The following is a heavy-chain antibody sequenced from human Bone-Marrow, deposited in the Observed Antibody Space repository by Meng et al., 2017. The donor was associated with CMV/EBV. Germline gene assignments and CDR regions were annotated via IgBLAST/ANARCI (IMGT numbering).Heavy chain of an antibody. CDR2: IWYDGTKN. J-gene: IGHJ6*02. Sequence: GGSLRLSCAASGFSFNNYGMHWVRQAPGKGLEWVAIIWYDGTKNYYADSVKGRFTISRDNSKNTLYLQMNSLRAEDTAVYYCARDRYYYGMDVWGQGTTVTVSS. V-gene: IGHV3-33*01. CDR3: ARDRYYYGMDV. CDR1: GFSFNNYG.